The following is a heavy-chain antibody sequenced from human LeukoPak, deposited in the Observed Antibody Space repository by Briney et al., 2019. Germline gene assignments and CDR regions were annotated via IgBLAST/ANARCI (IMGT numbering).Heavy chain of an antibody. J-gene: IGHJ4*02. D-gene: IGHD1-26*01. V-gene: IGHV3-21*01. CDR3: ARGKQVGATTFDY. Sequence: GGYLRLSGAASGFTFSSYSMNWVRQAPGKGLEWVSSISSSSSYIYYADSVKGRFTISRDNAKNSLYLQMNSLRAEDTAVYYCARGKQVGATTFDYWGQGTLVTVSS. CDR1: GFTFSSYS. CDR2: ISSSSSYI.